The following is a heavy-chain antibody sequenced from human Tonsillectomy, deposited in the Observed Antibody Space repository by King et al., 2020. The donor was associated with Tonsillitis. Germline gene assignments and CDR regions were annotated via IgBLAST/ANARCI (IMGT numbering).Heavy chain of an antibody. CDR1: GFTLDDNA. Sequence: DVQLVESGGGLVQPGRSLRLSCAASGFTLDDNAMHWVRQAPGKGLEWVSGISWNSGSVGYADSVKGRFTLSRDNAKNSLYLQMNSLRTEDTALYYCAKDIEGPLQAFDLWGQGTMVTVSS. CDR2: ISWNSGSV. CDR3: AKDIEGPLQAFDL. V-gene: IGHV3-9*01. J-gene: IGHJ3*01.